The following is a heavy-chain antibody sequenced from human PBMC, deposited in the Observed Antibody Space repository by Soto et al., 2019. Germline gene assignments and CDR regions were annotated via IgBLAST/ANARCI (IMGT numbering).Heavy chain of an antibody. CDR2: INSKTDGRTS. CDR3: TTISSWSFYYYYGMDV. D-gene: IGHD6-13*01. V-gene: IGHV3-15*07. Sequence: EVQLVESGGGLVKPGGSLRLSCAASGFTFSNAWMNWVRQAPGKGLEWVGRINSKTDGRTSEYAAPGKVRITISSDNSKNTLYLQMNSLKTEDTALYYCTTISSWSFYYYYGMDVWSQGTTVTVSS. CDR1: GFTFSNAW. J-gene: IGHJ6*02.